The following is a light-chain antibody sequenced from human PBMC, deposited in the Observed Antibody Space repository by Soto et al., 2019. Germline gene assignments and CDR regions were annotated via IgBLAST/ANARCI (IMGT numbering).Light chain of an antibody. CDR3: QQYKSYSVWT. CDR2: KAS. Sequence: DIQMTQSPSTLSASVGDRVTITCRASQSISNWLAWYQQKPGKAPKLLIYKASSLESGVPSRFSGSGSGTEFTLTISSLQPDDFATYYCQQYKSYSVWTFGQGTKVEIK. CDR1: QSISNW. V-gene: IGKV1-5*03. J-gene: IGKJ1*01.